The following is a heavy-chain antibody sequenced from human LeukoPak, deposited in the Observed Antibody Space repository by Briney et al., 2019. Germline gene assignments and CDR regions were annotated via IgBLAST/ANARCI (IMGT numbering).Heavy chain of an antibody. J-gene: IGHJ3*02. D-gene: IGHD3-22*01. V-gene: IGHV4-39*01. CDR2: IHYSRST. Sequence: SETLSLTCSVSGGSISSSSYYWGWIRQPPGQGLEWIGNIHYSRSTIHNPSLRSRVTISADTSKSQVSLELTSVTAADTALYYCARHSDSGGYETAFDIWGQGTMVTVSS. CDR3: ARHSDSGGYETAFDI. CDR1: GGSISSSSYY.